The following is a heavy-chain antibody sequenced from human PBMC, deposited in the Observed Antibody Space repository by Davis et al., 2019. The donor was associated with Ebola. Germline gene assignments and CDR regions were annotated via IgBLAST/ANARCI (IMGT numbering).Heavy chain of an antibody. Sequence: GGSLRLSCAASGFTFDDYAMHWVRQAPGKGLEWVSLISGDGGSTYYADSVKSRFTISRDNSKNSLYLQMNSLRTEDTALYYCAKARRWEYYYGMDVWGQGTTVTVSS. D-gene: IGHD1-26*01. CDR1: GFTFDDYA. CDR2: ISGDGGST. CDR3: AKARRWEYYYGMDV. V-gene: IGHV3-43*02. J-gene: IGHJ6*02.